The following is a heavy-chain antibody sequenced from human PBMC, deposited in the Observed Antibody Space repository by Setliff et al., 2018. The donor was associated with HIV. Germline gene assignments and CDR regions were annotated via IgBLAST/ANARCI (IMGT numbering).Heavy chain of an antibody. Sequence: PGGSLRLSCAASGFLYSNNAFHWVRQTPGKGLEWVAVISYDGTITHYADSVKGRFTISRDNSKNTLYLQMNSLKTEDTAIYYCTRPQYIYDNSDSDNWGQGALVTVPQ. CDR2: ISYDGTIT. CDR3: TRPQYIYDNSDSDN. CDR1: GFLYSNNA. V-gene: IGHV3-30*04. D-gene: IGHD3-22*01. J-gene: IGHJ4*02.